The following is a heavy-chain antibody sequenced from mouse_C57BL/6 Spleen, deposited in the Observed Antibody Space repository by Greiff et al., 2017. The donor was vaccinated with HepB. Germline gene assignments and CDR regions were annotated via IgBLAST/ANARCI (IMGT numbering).Heavy chain of an antibody. Sequence: QVQLQQSGPELVKPGASVKISCKASGYAFSSSWMNWVKQRPGKGLEWIGRIYPGDGDTNYNGKFKGKATLTADKSSSTAYMQLSSLTSEDSAVYCCARDYYGSSYEDAMDYWGQGTSVTVSS. J-gene: IGHJ4*01. CDR3: ARDYYGSSYEDAMDY. V-gene: IGHV1-82*01. CDR1: GYAFSSSW. CDR2: IYPGDGDT. D-gene: IGHD1-1*01.